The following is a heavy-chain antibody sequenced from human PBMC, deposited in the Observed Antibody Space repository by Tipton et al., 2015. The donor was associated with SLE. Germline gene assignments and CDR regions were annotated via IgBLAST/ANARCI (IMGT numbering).Heavy chain of an antibody. CDR1: GFSVSDNY. D-gene: IGHD5-24*01. J-gene: IGHJ4*02. CDR3: AREETRGGFDY. Sequence: SLRLSCAASGFSVSDNYMSWVRQAPGKGLEWVSFIFAGGTTYYADSVRGRFTISRDNSKNTIYLQMNSLRGEDTAVYYCAREETRGGFDYWGQGTLVTASS. CDR2: IFAGGTT. V-gene: IGHV3-66*02.